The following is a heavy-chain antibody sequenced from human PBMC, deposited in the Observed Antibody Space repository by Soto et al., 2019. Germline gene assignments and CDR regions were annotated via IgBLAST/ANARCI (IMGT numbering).Heavy chain of an antibody. CDR3: ARGGYSYGYYYYGMDV. V-gene: IGHV1-2*04. CDR1: GYTFTGYY. CDR2: INPNSGGT. Sequence: ASVKVSCKASGYTFTGYYMHWVRQAPGQGLEWMGWINPNSGGTNYAQKFQGWVTMTRDTSISTAYMELSRLRSDDTAVYYCARGGYSYGYYYYGMDVWGQGTTVTVSS. D-gene: IGHD5-18*01. J-gene: IGHJ6*02.